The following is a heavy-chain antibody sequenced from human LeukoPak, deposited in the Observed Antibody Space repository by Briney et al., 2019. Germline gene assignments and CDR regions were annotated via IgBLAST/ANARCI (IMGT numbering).Heavy chain of an antibody. J-gene: IGHJ3*02. D-gene: IGHD2-15*01. CDR1: GYTFTGYY. Sequence: ASVTVSYKASGYTFTGYYMHWVRQAPGQGLEWMGWINGNSGGTNYAQKFQGRVTITRDTSISTAYMEVSRVTSDDTAVYYCARVRDNAFDIWGQGTMVTVSS. CDR3: ARVRDNAFDI. CDR2: INGNSGGT. V-gene: IGHV1-2*02.